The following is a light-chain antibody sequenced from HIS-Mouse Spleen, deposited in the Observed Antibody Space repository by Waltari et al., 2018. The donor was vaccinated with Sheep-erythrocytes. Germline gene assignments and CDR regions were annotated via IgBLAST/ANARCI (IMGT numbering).Light chain of an antibody. CDR2: EGS. CDR1: SRDGGGYTL. CDR3: CSYAGSSTPWV. Sequence: QSALTQPASVSGSPGQPITISCTGTSRDGGGYTLVPWYHQHHGKAPKLMIYEGSKRPSGVSNRFSGSKSGNTASLTISGLQAEDEADYYCCSYAGSSTPWVFGGGTKLTVL. V-gene: IGLV2-23*01. J-gene: IGLJ3*02.